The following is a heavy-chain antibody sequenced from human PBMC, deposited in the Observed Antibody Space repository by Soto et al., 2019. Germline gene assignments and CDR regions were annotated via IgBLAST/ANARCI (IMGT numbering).Heavy chain of an antibody. J-gene: IGHJ4*02. CDR3: SKLHSSGSASLDY. Sequence: GSLRLPCAASGFPFRSYWMHWVRQAPGKGLVWVSHINTDGSETAYADSVRGRFTISRDNAKNTLFLQMNTLRAEDTAVYYCSKLHSSGSASLDYWGPGTLVTVSS. CDR1: GFPFRSYW. D-gene: IGHD3-22*01. CDR2: INTDGSET. V-gene: IGHV3-74*01.